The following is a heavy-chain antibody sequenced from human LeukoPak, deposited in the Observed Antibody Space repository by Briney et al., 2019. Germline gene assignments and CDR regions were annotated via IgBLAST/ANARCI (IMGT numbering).Heavy chain of an antibody. Sequence: SETLSLTCAVYGGSFSGYYWSWIRQSPGKGLEWIGEINHSGSTDYNPSLKSRVTISVDTSKNQFSLKLSSVTAADTAVYYCATVYPAVGYFDYWGQGTLVTVSS. CDR1: GGSFSGYY. CDR3: ATVYPAVGYFDY. CDR2: INHSGST. J-gene: IGHJ4*02. D-gene: IGHD4-23*01. V-gene: IGHV4-34*01.